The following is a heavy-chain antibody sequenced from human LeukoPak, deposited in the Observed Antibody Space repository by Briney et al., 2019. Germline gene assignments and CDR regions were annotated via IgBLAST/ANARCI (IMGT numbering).Heavy chain of an antibody. D-gene: IGHD3-3*02. V-gene: IGHV3-23*01. CDR3: ATSPRRSLGLDAFDI. Sequence: GGSLRLSCAASGFTFSSYAMSWVRQAPGKGLEWVSAISGSGGSTYYADSVKGRFTISRDNSKNTLYLRMNSLRAEDTAVYYCATSPRRSLGLDAFDIWGQGTMVTVSS. J-gene: IGHJ3*02. CDR1: GFTFSSYA. CDR2: ISGSGGST.